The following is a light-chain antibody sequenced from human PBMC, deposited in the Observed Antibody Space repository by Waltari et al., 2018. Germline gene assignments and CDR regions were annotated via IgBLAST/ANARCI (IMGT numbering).Light chain of an antibody. CDR2: KAS. Sequence: DIQMTQSPSTLSASVGDRCTITCRASQSISSWLAWYQQKPGKAPKLLIYKASSLESGVPSRFSGSGSGTEFTLTITSLQPDDFATYYCQQYDSYSATFGQGTEVEI. CDR3: QQYDSYSAT. CDR1: QSISSW. V-gene: IGKV1-5*03. J-gene: IGKJ1*01.